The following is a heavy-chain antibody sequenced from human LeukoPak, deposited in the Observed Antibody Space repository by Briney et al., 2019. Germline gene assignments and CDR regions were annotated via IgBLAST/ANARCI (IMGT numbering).Heavy chain of an antibody. CDR1: GYSISSGYY. J-gene: IGHJ4*02. CDR3: ARPTPYCSGGSCYFDF. V-gene: IGHV4-38-2*01. Sequence: SETLSLTCGVSGYSISSGYYWGWIRQPPGKGLEWIGSIYQSGRTYYNPSLKSRVTISVDTSKNHFSLKLSSVTAADTAVYYCARPTPYCSGGSCYFDFWGQGTLVTVSS. CDR2: IYQSGRT. D-gene: IGHD2-15*01.